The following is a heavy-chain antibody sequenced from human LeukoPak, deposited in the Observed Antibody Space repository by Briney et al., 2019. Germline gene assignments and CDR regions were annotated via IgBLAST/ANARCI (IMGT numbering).Heavy chain of an antibody. CDR2: INHSGST. D-gene: IGHD3-9*01. J-gene: IGHJ5*02. Sequence: PSETLSLTCAVYGGSFSGYYWSWIRQPPGKGLEWIGEINHSGSTNYNPSLKSRVTISVDTSKNQFSLKLSSVTAADTAVYYCARGYLLRYFDWSPSGFDPWGQGTLVTVSS. CDR3: ARGYLLRYFDWSPSGFDP. V-gene: IGHV4-34*01. CDR1: GGSFSGYY.